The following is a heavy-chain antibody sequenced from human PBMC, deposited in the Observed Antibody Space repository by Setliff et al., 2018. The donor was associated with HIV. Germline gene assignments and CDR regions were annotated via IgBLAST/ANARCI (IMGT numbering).Heavy chain of an antibody. CDR2: IYHSGKT. V-gene: IGHV4-39*01. CDR1: GGSISSNKYY. CDR3: ASRVYYHDSNNFLREEGFDP. J-gene: IGHJ5*02. D-gene: IGHD3-22*01. Sequence: SLTCSVSGGSISSNKYYRSWIRQPPGKGLEWTGSIYHSGKTYYNPSLKSRLTISIDTSKNQFSLNLTSVTAADTAVYYCASRVYYHDSNNFLREEGFDPWGQGTQVTVSS.